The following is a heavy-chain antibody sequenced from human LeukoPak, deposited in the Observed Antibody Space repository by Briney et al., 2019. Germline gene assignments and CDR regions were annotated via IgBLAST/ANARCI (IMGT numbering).Heavy chain of an antibody. CDR2: INPSGGST. V-gene: IGHV1-46*01. CDR3: ARDGGKDYGGNSGTYFPHYYYYMDV. Sequence: GASVKVSCKASGYTFTSYYMHWVRQAPGQGLEWMGIINPSGGSTSYAQKFQGRVTMTRDMSTSTVYMELSSLRSEDTAVYYCARDGGKDYGGNSGTYFPHYYYYMDVWGKGTTVTVSS. D-gene: IGHD4-23*01. CDR1: GYTFTSYY. J-gene: IGHJ6*03.